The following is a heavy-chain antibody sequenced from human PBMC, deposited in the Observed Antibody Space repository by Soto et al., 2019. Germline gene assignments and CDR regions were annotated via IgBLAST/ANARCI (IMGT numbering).Heavy chain of an antibody. CDR2: ISYGGSNK. Sequence: GGSLRLSCAASGFTFSSYGMHWVRQAPGKGLEWVAVISYGGSNKYYADSGKGRITIARDNSKNTLYLQMNSLRVEDTAVYYCAKGQYYYDSSRYPYWGQGTLVTVSS. CDR1: GFTFSSYG. CDR3: AKGQYYYDSSRYPY. V-gene: IGHV3-30*18. D-gene: IGHD3-22*01. J-gene: IGHJ4*02.